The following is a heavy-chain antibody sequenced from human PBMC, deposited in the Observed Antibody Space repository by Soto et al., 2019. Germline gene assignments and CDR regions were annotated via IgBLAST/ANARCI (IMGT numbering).Heavy chain of an antibody. J-gene: IGHJ6*02. CDR2: INPNSGAT. Sequence: ASVKVSCKASRYTFTGYYIHWMRQAPGQGLEWMGWINPNSGATNFAQKFQGRVTMTSDTSIGTAYMEMSRLRSDDTAVFFCARAGAGITILGLGIMPYYYCMDVWGQGTAVTVSS. CDR3: ARAGAGITILGLGIMPYYYCMDV. D-gene: IGHD3-3*01. CDR1: RYTFTGYY. V-gene: IGHV1-2*02.